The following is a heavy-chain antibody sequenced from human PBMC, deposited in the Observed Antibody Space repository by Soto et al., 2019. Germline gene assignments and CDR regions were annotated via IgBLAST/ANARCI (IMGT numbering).Heavy chain of an antibody. J-gene: IGHJ6*02. Sequence: ASVKVSCKASGYTFTNYGITWVRQAPGQGLEWMGWISAYNGDTHYTQRLQGRVTMTTDTSTSTAYMELRSLRSDDTAVYYCARDQAQLWLQSRYGMDVWGQGTTVTVSS. CDR2: ISAYNGDT. V-gene: IGHV1-18*01. CDR1: GYTFTNYG. CDR3: ARDQAQLWLQSRYGMDV. D-gene: IGHD5-18*01.